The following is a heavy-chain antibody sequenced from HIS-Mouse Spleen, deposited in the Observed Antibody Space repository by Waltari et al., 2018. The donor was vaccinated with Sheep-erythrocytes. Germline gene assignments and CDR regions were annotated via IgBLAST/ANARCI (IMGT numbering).Heavy chain of an antibody. Sequence: QVPLVESGGGVVQPGRSLRLHVAASGLTSSSYGMHWVRPAPGKGLEWVAVISYDGSNKYYADSVKGRFTISRDNSKNTLYLQMNSLRAEDTAVYYCARDSGYDYFDYWGQGTLVTVSS. V-gene: IGHV3-30*03. CDR1: GLTSSSYG. D-gene: IGHD5-12*01. CDR2: ISYDGSNK. J-gene: IGHJ4*02. CDR3: ARDSGYDYFDY.